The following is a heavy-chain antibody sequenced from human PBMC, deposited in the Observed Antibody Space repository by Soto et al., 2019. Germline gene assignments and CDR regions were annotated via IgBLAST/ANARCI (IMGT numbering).Heavy chain of an antibody. D-gene: IGHD3-22*01. CDR1: GFTFSSYS. V-gene: IGHV3-21*01. CDR2: ISSSSSYI. CDR3: ARDCYDSSGYWHGMDV. J-gene: IGHJ6*02. Sequence: EVQLVESGGGLVKPGGSLRLSCAASGFTFSSYSMNWVRQAPGKGLEWVSSISSSSSYIYYADSVKGRFTISRDNAKNSLYLQMNSLRAEDTAVYYCARDCYDSSGYWHGMDVWGQGTTVTVSS.